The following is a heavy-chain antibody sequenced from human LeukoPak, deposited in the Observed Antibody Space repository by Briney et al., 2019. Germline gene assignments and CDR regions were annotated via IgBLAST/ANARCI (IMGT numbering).Heavy chain of an antibody. D-gene: IGHD3-22*01. CDR2: IYDSGST. Sequence: SETQSLTCTVSGGSISGYYWSWIRQPPGKGLEWIGYIYDSGSTNYNPSLKSRVTISVDTSKKQFSLKLSSVTAADTAVYYCARVVHYYDRSGYYYYMDVWGKGTTVTVSS. V-gene: IGHV4-59*12. J-gene: IGHJ6*03. CDR3: ARVVHYYDRSGYYYYMDV. CDR1: GGSISGYY.